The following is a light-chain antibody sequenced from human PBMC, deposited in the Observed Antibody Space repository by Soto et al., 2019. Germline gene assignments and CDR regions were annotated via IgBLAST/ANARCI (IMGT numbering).Light chain of an antibody. J-gene: IGKJ4*01. Sequence: EIVLTQSPGTLSLSPGERATLSCRASQSVINGYLAWYQQRPGQPPRLGIYGASRRATGIPDRFSGSGSGTDFTLSSIILEPEDFAAYYCQQYGSSPFTFGGETNVEIK. CDR3: QQYGSSPFT. V-gene: IGKV3-20*01. CDR2: GAS. CDR1: QSVINGY.